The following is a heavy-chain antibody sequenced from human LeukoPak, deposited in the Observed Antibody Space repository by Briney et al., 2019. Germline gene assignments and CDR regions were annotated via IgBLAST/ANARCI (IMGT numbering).Heavy chain of an antibody. Sequence: GRSLRLSCAASGFTFSSYGMHWVRQAPGKGLEWVAVIWYDGSNKYYADSVKGRFTISRDNSKNTLYLQMNSLRAEDTAVYYCARDGTTVVPLGLDVWGKGTTVTVSS. CDR1: GFTFSSYG. CDR2: IWYDGSNK. D-gene: IGHD4-23*01. CDR3: ARDGTTVVPLGLDV. V-gene: IGHV3-33*01. J-gene: IGHJ6*04.